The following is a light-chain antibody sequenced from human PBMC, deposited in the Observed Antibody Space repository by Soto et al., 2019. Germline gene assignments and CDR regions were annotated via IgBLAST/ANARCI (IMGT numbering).Light chain of an antibody. V-gene: IGKV3-20*01. CDR3: QEYANSPQK. CDR1: KSVSSND. J-gene: IGKJ1*01. CDR2: GAS. Sequence: TVSWSRWDIGALSCSDSKSVSSNDLAWCQQKPGQAPRLLIYGASSRATGIPDRFSGSGSGTDSTLTISRLEPEDFAVYSCQEYANSPQKFGQGTKVDIK.